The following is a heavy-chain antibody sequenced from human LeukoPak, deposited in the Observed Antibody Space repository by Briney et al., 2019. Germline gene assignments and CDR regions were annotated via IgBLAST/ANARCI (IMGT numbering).Heavy chain of an antibody. J-gene: IGHJ6*03. V-gene: IGHV3-48*03. CDR3: AGGPHFYYYMDV. Sequence: GGSLRLSCAASGFTFSSYDVNWVRQAPGKGLEWVSYISSSGNTINYADSVKGRFTISRDNAKNSLYLQMNSLRAEDTAVYYCAGGPHFYYYMDVWGKGTTVTVSS. CDR2: ISSSGNTI. CDR1: GFTFSSYD.